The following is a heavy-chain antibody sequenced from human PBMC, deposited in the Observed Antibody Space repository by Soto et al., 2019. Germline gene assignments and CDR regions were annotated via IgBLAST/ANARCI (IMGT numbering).Heavy chain of an antibody. Sequence: GGSLRFSCTPSGFTFSSYSMLSARQAPGKGLEWVAVISYDGSNKYYADSVKGRLTISRDNSKNTLYLQMNSLRAEDTAVYYCAKSEYYYDSSGYLGYWGQGTLVTVSS. J-gene: IGHJ4*02. V-gene: IGHV3-30*18. D-gene: IGHD3-22*01. CDR3: AKSEYYYDSSGYLGY. CDR2: ISYDGSNK. CDR1: GFTFSSYS.